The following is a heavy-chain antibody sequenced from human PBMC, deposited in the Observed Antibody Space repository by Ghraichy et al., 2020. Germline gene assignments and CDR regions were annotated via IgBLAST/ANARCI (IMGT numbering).Heavy chain of an antibody. Sequence: GGSLRLSCAASGFTFSSYSMNWVRQAPGKGLEWVSYFSSSSSTIYYADSVKGRFTISRDNAKNSLYLQMNSLRDEDTAVYYCARDTSPRERPYNWFDPWGQGTLVTVSS. D-gene: IGHD1-26*01. V-gene: IGHV3-48*02. CDR3: ARDTSPRERPYNWFDP. CDR2: FSSSSSTI. CDR1: GFTFSSYS. J-gene: IGHJ5*02.